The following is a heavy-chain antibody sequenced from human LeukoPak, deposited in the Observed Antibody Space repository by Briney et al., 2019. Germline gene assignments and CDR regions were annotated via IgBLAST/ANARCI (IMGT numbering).Heavy chain of an antibody. CDR1: GFTFNNAW. CDR2: ISSSSSYI. CDR3: ARDSGGY. J-gene: IGHJ4*02. V-gene: IGHV3-21*01. D-gene: IGHD3-10*01. Sequence: GGSLRLSCATSGFTFNNAWMNWVRQAPGKGLEWVSSISSSSSYIYYADSVKGRFTISRDNAKNSLYLQMNSLRAEDTAVYYCARDSGGYWGQGALVTVSS.